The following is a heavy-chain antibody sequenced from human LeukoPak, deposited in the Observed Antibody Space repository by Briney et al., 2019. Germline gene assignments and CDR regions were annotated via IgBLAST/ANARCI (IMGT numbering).Heavy chain of an antibody. CDR3: ARPIWSRKHTSGAFDI. Sequence: PSETLSLTCAVYGWSFSGYYWSWIRQPPGKGLEWIGEINHSGSTNYNPSLKSRVTISVDTSKNQFSLKLSSVTAADTAVYYCARPIWSRKHTSGAFDIWGQGTMVTVSS. J-gene: IGHJ3*02. V-gene: IGHV4-34*01. D-gene: IGHD3-10*01. CDR2: INHSGST. CDR1: GWSFSGYY.